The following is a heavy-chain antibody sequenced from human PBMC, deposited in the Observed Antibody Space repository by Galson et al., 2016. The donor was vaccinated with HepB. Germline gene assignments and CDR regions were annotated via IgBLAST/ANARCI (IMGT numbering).Heavy chain of an antibody. J-gene: IGHJ6*03. CDR1: GYTFTSYY. V-gene: IGHV1-46*01. CDR2: INPSGGST. D-gene: IGHD6-6*01. Sequence: SVKVSCKASGYTFTSYYMHWVRQAPGQGLEWMGIINPSGGSTSYAQKFQGRVTMTRDTSTSTVYMELSSLRSEGTAVYYCARDSERRGVYRRGYYYYDMDVWGKGAPVTVSS. CDR3: ARDSERRGVYRRGYYYYDMDV.